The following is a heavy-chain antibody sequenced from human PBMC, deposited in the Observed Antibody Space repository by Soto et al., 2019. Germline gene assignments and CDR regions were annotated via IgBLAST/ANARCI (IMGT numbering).Heavy chain of an antibody. CDR2: INYSGST. CDR1: GGSISSGGYY. Sequence: QVQLQESGPGLVKPSQTLSLTCTVSGGSISSGGYYWSWIRQHPGKGLEWIGYINYSGSTYYNPSRKGRVTLSVDTSKSQFALKVSSVTAADRAVYYCARGVDYSDSSGYYWGGFDYWGQGTLVAVSS. V-gene: IGHV4-31*03. CDR3: ARGVDYSDSSGYYWGGFDY. J-gene: IGHJ4*02. D-gene: IGHD3-22*01.